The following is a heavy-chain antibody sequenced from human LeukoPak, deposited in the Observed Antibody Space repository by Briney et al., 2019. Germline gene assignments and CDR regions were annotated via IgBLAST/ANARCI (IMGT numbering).Heavy chain of an antibody. CDR1: GFSFSSYA. D-gene: IGHD3-22*01. CDR2: ISSDGSEK. CDR3: AREHGRSGYFDY. J-gene: IGHJ4*02. V-gene: IGHV3-30*19. Sequence: GGSLRLSCAASGFSFSSYAIHWVRQAPGKGLEWLSFISSDGSEKYYADSVKGRFTISRDNSKNTPYLQLSSLRVEDTAVYYCAREHGRSGYFDYWGQGTLVSVSS.